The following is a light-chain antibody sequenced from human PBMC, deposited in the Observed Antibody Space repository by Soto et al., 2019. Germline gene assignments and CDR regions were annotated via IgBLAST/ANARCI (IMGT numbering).Light chain of an antibody. CDR2: RAS. J-gene: IGKJ1*01. V-gene: IGKV1-5*03. Sequence: DLQMTQSPSTLSASVGDRVTITCRASQNINNWLAWYQQKPGKAPKLLIYRASSLENGVPSRFSGRGAGTDFIFTITSLQPDDFATYYCQQDSSDSTFGQGTKVEIK. CDR3: QQDSSDST. CDR1: QNINNW.